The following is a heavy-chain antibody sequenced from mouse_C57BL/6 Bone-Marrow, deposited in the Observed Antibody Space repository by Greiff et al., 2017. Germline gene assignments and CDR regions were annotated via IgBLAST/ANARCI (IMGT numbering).Heavy chain of an antibody. D-gene: IGHD1-1*01. CDR1: GFTFTDYY. Sequence: EVKLMESGGGLVQPGGSLSLSCAASGFTFTDYYMSWVRQPPGKALEWLGFIRNKANGYTTEYSASVKGRFTISRDNYQSILYLQMNALRAEDSATYYCARYVVATDYFDYWGQGTTLTVSS. V-gene: IGHV7-3*01. J-gene: IGHJ2*01. CDR3: ARYVVATDYFDY. CDR2: IRNKANGYTT.